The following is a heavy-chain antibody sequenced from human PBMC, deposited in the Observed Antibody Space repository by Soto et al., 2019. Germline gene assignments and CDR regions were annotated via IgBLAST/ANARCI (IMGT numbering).Heavy chain of an antibody. D-gene: IGHD3-22*01. Sequence: GESQKISGKGSGYRFTTYWIGWVRQKTGKGLEWMGIIYPGDSDTKYSPSFQGRVTISADKSISTAYLQWSSLKASDTAMYYCARPYDYDSSGPPAVWGQGTTVTVSS. J-gene: IGHJ6*02. CDR2: IYPGDSDT. V-gene: IGHV5-51*01. CDR3: ARPYDYDSSGPPAV. CDR1: GYRFTTYW.